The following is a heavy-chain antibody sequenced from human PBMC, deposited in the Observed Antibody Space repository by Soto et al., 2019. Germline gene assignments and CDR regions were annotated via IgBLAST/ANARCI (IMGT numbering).Heavy chain of an antibody. CDR3: AARGGSVGSWRRGMDV. CDR2: IYYSGST. Sequence: SETLSLTCTVSGGSVSSGSYYWSWIRQPPGKGLEWIGYIYYSGSTNYNPSLKSRVTISVDTSKNQFSLKLSSVTAADTAVYYCAARGGSVGSWRRGMDVWGQGTTVTVSS. J-gene: IGHJ6*02. D-gene: IGHD2-15*01. V-gene: IGHV4-61*01. CDR1: GGSVSSGSYY.